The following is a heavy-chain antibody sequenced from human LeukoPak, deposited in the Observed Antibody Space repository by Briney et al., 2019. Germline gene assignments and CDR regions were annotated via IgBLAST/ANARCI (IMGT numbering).Heavy chain of an antibody. CDR1: GFAFGDFA. CDR2: IKTKLYGGTT. V-gene: IGHV3-49*04. CDR3: TRDHRDDWNPGYYFDY. D-gene: IGHD1-1*01. Sequence: GGSLRLSCTASGFAFGDFAMNWVRQAPGKVLEWVGFIKTKLYGGTTEYAASVKGRFTISRDDSKAIAYLQMNSLKTEDTAVYYCTRDHRDDWNPGYYFDYWGQGTLVTVSS. J-gene: IGHJ4*02.